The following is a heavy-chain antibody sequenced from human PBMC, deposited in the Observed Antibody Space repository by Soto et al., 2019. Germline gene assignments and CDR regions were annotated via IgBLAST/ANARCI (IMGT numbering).Heavy chain of an antibody. CDR3: AREGYYYGSGSYSPPRYYGMDV. Sequence: QIQLVQSGAEVKKAGASVKVSCKASGYTFTNYGISWVRQALGQGLEWMGWISAYNDNTNYAQKFQGRVTLTTDTSTRTAYMELRSRTSDDTAVYYCAREGYYYGSGSYSPPRYYGMDVWGQGTTVTVFS. D-gene: IGHD3-10*01. V-gene: IGHV1-18*01. CDR1: GYTFTNYG. J-gene: IGHJ6*02. CDR2: ISAYNDNT.